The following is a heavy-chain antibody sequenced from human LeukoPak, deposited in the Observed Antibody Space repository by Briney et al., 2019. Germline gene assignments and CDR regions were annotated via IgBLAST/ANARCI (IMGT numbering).Heavy chain of an antibody. V-gene: IGHV3-23*01. CDR2: INGSGGNT. Sequence: PGGSLRLSCAASRFIFSSYAMSWVRQAPGKGLEWVSAINGSGGNTYYAGAVRGRFTISRDNSTNTLYLQMSSLRGDDTAIYYCAKAVDGTGWYVFDYWGQGTLVTVSS. J-gene: IGHJ4*02. CDR3: AKAVDGTGWYVFDY. D-gene: IGHD6-19*01. CDR1: RFIFSSYA.